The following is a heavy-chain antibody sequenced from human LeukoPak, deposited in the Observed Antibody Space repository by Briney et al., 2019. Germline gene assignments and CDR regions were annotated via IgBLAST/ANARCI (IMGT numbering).Heavy chain of an antibody. J-gene: IGHJ6*02. CDR3: ARALRRGIAAAGTSTPYRGMGV. D-gene: IGHD6-13*01. CDR1: GFTFSSYA. CDR2: ISYDGSNK. Sequence: GGSLRLSCAASGFTFSSYAMHWVRQAPGKGLEWVAVISYDGSNKYYADSVKGRFTISRDNSKNTLYLQMNSLRAEDTAVYYCARALRRGIAAAGTSTPYRGMGVWGQGTTVTVSS. V-gene: IGHV3-30-3*01.